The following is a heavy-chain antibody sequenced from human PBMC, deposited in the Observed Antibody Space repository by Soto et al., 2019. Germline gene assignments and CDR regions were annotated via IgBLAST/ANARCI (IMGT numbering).Heavy chain of an antibody. V-gene: IGHV1-69*02. J-gene: IGHJ4*02. Sequence: QVQLVQSGAEVKKPGSSVKVSCKASGGTFSSYTISWVRQAPGQGLEWMGRIIPILGIANYAQKFQGRVTITADKYPSTAYKELSSLSSEDTDVYYCARGGANDYGGFGWDYWGQGTLVTVSS. CDR3: ARGGANDYGGFGWDY. CDR1: GGTFSSYT. CDR2: IIPILGIA. D-gene: IGHD4-17*01.